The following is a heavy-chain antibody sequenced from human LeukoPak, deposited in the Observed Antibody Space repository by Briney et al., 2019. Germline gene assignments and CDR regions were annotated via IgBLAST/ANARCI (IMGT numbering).Heavy chain of an antibody. J-gene: IGHJ4*02. D-gene: IGHD3-3*01. CDR1: GFTFDDYG. Sequence: GGSLRLSCAASGFTFDDYGMSWVRQAPGKGLEWVSGINWNGGSTGFADAVKGRFTISRDNAKNSLYLQMNSLRSEDTGLYYCARDGYDLWSGYSIDYWGQGTLVTVSS. CDR3: ARDGYDLWSGYSIDY. V-gene: IGHV3-20*04. CDR2: INWNGGST.